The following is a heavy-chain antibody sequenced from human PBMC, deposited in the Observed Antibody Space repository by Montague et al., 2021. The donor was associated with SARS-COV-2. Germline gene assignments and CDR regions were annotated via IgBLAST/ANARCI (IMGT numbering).Heavy chain of an antibody. V-gene: IGHV4-39*01. CDR2: IHYNGRT. J-gene: IGHJ4*02. CDR3: VRHRGYYRDISGDFDY. D-gene: IGHD3-22*01. Sequence: SETLSLTCTVSGGSISSISYYWGWIRQSPGKGLEWIGSIHYNGRTFYNPSLKSRLTMSVDTSKNQFSLKLSSVTAADTAVFYCVRHRGYYRDISGDFDYWGQGTLVTVSS. CDR1: GGSISSISYY.